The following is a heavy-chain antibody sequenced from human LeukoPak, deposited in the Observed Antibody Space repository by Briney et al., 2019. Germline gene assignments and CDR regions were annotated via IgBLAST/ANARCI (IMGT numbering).Heavy chain of an antibody. Sequence: GGSLRLSCAASGFTFSSYGMSWVRQAPGKGLEWVSVIYSGGSTYYADSVKGRFTISRDNSKNTLYLQMNSLRAEDTAVYYCAREGLDYYGSGSYSHAFDIWGQGTMVTVSS. V-gene: IGHV3-53*01. D-gene: IGHD3-10*01. CDR3: AREGLDYYGSGSYSHAFDI. CDR2: IYSGGST. J-gene: IGHJ3*02. CDR1: GFTFSSYG.